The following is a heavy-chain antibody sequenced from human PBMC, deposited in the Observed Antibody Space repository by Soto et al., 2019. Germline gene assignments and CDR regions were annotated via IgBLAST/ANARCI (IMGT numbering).Heavy chain of an antibody. CDR3: ARGGYCSGGSCYLALYNWFDP. CDR1: GGSISSYY. Sequence: SSETLSLTCTVSGGSISSYYWSWIRQPPGKGLEWIGYIYYSGSTNYNPSLKSRVTISVDTSKNQFSLKLSSVTAADTAVYYCARGGYCSGGSCYLALYNWFDPWGQGTLVTVSS. J-gene: IGHJ5*02. D-gene: IGHD2-15*01. V-gene: IGHV4-59*08. CDR2: IYYSGST.